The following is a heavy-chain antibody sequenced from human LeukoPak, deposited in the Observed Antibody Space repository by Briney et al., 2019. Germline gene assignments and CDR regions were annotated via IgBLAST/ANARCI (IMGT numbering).Heavy chain of an antibody. D-gene: IGHD6-19*01. CDR1: GYTFTGYY. J-gene: IGHJ4*02. Sequence: ASVKVSCQASGYTFTGYYMHWVRQAPGQGLEWTGWINPNSGGTGYAQKFQGRVTMTRDTSISTAYMELTSLRSDDTAVYYCAKGWGALTVAGTTDYWGQGTLVTVSS. CDR3: AKGWGALTVAGTTDY. CDR2: INPNSGGT. V-gene: IGHV1-2*02.